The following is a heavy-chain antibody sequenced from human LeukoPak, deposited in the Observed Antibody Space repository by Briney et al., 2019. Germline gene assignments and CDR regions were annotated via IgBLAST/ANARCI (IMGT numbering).Heavy chain of an antibody. Sequence: GGSLRLSCAASGFTFSSYAMSWVRQAPGKGLEWVSVIYSGGSTYYADSVKGRFTISRDNSKNTLYLQMNSLRAEDTAVYYCARVLLRYFDWSPQDNWLDPWGQGTLVTVSS. CDR1: GFTFSSYA. CDR2: IYSGGST. CDR3: ARVLLRYFDWSPQDNWLDP. V-gene: IGHV3-53*01. J-gene: IGHJ5*02. D-gene: IGHD3-9*01.